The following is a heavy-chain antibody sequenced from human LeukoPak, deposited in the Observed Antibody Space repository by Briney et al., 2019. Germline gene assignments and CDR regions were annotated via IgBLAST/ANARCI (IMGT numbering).Heavy chain of an antibody. CDR2: ISGSGGST. CDR1: GFTFSRYA. V-gene: IGHV3-23*01. Sequence: GGSLRLSCAASGFTFSRYAMSWVRQAPGKGLEWVSAISGSGGSTYYADSVKGRFTISRDNSKNTLYLQMSSLRAEGRVVLYCARWGVIYYDGDMDVWGQGTAVSVCS. D-gene: IGHD3-22*01. J-gene: IGHJ6*02. CDR3: ARWGVIYYDGDMDV.